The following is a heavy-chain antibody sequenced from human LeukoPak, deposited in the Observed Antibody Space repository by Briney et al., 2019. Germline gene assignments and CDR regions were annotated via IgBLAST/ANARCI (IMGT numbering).Heavy chain of an antibody. CDR1: GFTFSSYG. V-gene: IGHV3-30*02. CDR2: IRYDGSNK. J-gene: IGHJ1*01. Sequence: QPGGSLRLSCAASGFTFSSYGMHWVRQAPGKGLEWMAFIRYDGSNKYYADSVKGRFTISRDNSKNTLYLQMNSLRAEDTAVYYCAKLDLTPVLLSFQHWGQGTLVTVSS. D-gene: IGHD3-10*01. CDR3: AKLDLTPVLLSFQH.